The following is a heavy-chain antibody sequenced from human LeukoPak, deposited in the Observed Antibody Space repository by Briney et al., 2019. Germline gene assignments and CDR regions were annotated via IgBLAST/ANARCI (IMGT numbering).Heavy chain of an antibody. CDR2: IYYSGST. J-gene: IGHJ4*02. CDR3: ARGYCSGGSCYSWYFDY. Sequence: SETLSLTCTVSGGSISSYYWSWIRQPPGKGLEWIGYIYYSGSTNYNPSLKSRVTISVDTSKNQFSLKLSSVTAADTAVYYCARGYCSGGSCYSWYFDYWGQGTLVTVSS. V-gene: IGHV4-59*01. D-gene: IGHD2-15*01. CDR1: GGSISSYY.